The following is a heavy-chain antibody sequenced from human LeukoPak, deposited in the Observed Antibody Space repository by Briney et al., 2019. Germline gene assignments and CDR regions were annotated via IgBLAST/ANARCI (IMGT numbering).Heavy chain of an antibody. Sequence: GSLRLSCAASGFTFSSYSMNWVRQAPGRGLEWIGCIHHSGSTWYNPSLKSRVTISLDTSQTQISLRVTSVTAADTAVYYCARGTDYYDSSGWLDPWGQGTLVTVSS. CDR2: IHHSGST. V-gene: IGHV4-38-2*01. D-gene: IGHD3-22*01. CDR3: ARGTDYYDSSGWLDP. J-gene: IGHJ5*02. CDR1: GFTFSSYS.